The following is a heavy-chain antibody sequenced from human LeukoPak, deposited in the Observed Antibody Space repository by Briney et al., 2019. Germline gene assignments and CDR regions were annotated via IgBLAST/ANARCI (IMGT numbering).Heavy chain of an antibody. CDR3: ARQTADSRGFYMYHFDS. Sequence: SETLSLTCTVSGGSVSSSAYFWGWVRQPPGKGLEWIGSIYYSGSTYHNPSLQSRVTISVDTSKNQFSLKLSSATAADTAVYYCARQTADSRGFYMYHFDSWGQGTLVTVSS. CDR1: GGSVSSSAYF. J-gene: IGHJ4*02. CDR2: IYYSGST. D-gene: IGHD6-19*01. V-gene: IGHV4-39*01.